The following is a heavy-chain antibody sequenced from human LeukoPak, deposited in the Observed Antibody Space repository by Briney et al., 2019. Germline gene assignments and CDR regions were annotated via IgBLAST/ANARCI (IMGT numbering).Heavy chain of an antibody. J-gene: IGHJ2*01. CDR2: INPNSGGT. CDR3: ARDSCSGGGCQYWYFDL. V-gene: IGHV1-2*02. Sequence: GASVKVSCKASGYTFTGYYMHWVRQAPGQGLEWMGWINPNSGGTNYAQKFQGRVTMTRDTSISTASMELSSLKPDDTAVYYCARDSCSGGGCQYWYFDLWGRGTLVTVSS. D-gene: IGHD2-15*01. CDR1: GYTFTGYY.